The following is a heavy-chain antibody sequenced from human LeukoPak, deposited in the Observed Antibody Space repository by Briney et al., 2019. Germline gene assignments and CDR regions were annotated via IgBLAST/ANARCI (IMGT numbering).Heavy chain of an antibody. V-gene: IGHV1-18*01. D-gene: IGHD3-22*01. CDR2: VGTYDGKT. CDR1: GYIFTDYA. Sequence: ASVKISCKTSGYIFTDYAIVWVRQAPGQGLKWIGWVGTYDGKTNYAQEVQDRVTMTTDTSASTAYVELRSLTSDDTALYYCAKLMDNNYDGSAFDYWGQGTLVTVSS. CDR3: AKLMDNNYDGSAFDY. J-gene: IGHJ4*02.